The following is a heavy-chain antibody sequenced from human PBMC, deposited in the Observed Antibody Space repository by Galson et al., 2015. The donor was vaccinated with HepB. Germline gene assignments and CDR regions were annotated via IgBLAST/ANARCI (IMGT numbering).Heavy chain of an antibody. V-gene: IGHV3-11*03. CDR3: ARFGSYGFGRYYFDY. CDR2: ISSSSSYT. Sequence: SLRLSCAASGFTFSDYYMSWIRQAPGKGLEWVSYISSSSSYTNYADSVKGRFTISRDNAKNSLYLQMNSLRAEDTAVYYCARFGSYGFGRYYFDYWGQGTLVTVSS. CDR1: GFTFSDYY. D-gene: IGHD3-3*01. J-gene: IGHJ4*02.